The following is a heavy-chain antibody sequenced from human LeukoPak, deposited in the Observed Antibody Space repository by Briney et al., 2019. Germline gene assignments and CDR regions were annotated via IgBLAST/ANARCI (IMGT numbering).Heavy chain of an antibody. CDR3: ARGGYSGYDVGTLDY. Sequence: GGSLRLSCAASGFTFSSYAMHWVRQAPGKGLEWVAVISYDGSNKYYADSVKGRFTISRDNAKNSLYLQMNSLRAEDTAVYYCARGGYSGYDVGTLDYWGQGTLVTVSS. CDR2: ISYDGSNK. CDR1: GFTFSSYA. V-gene: IGHV3-30*04. D-gene: IGHD5-12*01. J-gene: IGHJ4*02.